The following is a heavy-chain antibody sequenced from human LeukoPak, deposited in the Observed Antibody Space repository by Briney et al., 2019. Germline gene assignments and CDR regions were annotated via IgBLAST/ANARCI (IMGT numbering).Heavy chain of an antibody. J-gene: IGHJ6*02. Sequence: GTSLRLSCAASGFTFSSYGMHWVRQAPGKGLEWVAVIWYDGSNKYYADSVKGRFTISRDNSKNTLYLQMNSLRAEDTAVYYCARVRDWLSYYYYYGMDVWGQGTTVTVSS. CDR2: IWYDGSNK. V-gene: IGHV3-33*01. D-gene: IGHD3/OR15-3a*01. CDR1: GFTFSSYG. CDR3: ARVRDWLSYYYYYGMDV.